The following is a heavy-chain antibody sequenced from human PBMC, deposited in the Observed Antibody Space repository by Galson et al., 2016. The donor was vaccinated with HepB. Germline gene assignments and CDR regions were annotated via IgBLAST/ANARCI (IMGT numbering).Heavy chain of an antibody. D-gene: IGHD2/OR15-2a*01. J-gene: IGHJ4*01. CDR2: IDPSDSYT. V-gene: IGHV5-10-1*01. Sequence: QSGAEVKKPGESLRISCAGPGYSFNNYWINWVRQVPGTGLEWMGRIDPSDSYTEYNPSVRGHVTLSVVTSINTAFLKWSGPRASDAAIYFCARQAVNGQNIDIWGHGTRVTVSS. CDR1: GYSFNNYW. CDR3: ARQAVNGQNIDI.